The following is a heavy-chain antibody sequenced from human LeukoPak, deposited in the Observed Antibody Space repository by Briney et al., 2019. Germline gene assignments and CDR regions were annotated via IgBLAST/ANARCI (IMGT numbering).Heavy chain of an antibody. Sequence: SETLSLTCTVSGGSISSSGYYWGWIRQSPGEGLEWIGSIYYRGSTSYNPSLKSRVTISVDTSKNQFSLKLSSVTAADTAVYYCARGDYPLYYFDYWGQGTLVTVSS. CDR2: IYYRGST. D-gene: IGHD4-17*01. CDR1: GGSISSSGYY. CDR3: ARGDYPLYYFDY. J-gene: IGHJ4*02. V-gene: IGHV4-39*01.